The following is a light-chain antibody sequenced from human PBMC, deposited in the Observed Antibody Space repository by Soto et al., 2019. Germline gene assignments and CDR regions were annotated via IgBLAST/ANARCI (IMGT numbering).Light chain of an antibody. CDR1: SSNIGAGYD. CDR2: GNS. Sequence: QSVLTQPPSVSGAPGQRVTISCTGSSSNIGAGYDVNWYQQLAGTAPKLLIYGNSNRPSGVPDRFSGSKSGTSASLAITGLQAEDEADYYCQSYDSSLSGWEVFGGGTKLTVL. J-gene: IGLJ2*01. V-gene: IGLV1-40*01. CDR3: QSYDSSLSGWEV.